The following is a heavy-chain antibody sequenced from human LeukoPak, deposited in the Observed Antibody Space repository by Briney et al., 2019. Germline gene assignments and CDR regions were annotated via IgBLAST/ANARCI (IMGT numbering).Heavy chain of an antibody. CDR1: GFSFSSYS. J-gene: IGHJ3*02. V-gene: IGHV3-21*01. D-gene: IGHD7-27*01. Sequence: SGGSLRLTCAASGFSFSSYSMNWVRQAPGKGLEWVSLISSSSSYMYSADSVKGRFTISRDNTKNSLYLQMNSLRADDTAMYYCARPQGPYWGNGFDIWGQGTMVTVSS. CDR2: ISSSSSYM. CDR3: ARPQGPYWGNGFDI.